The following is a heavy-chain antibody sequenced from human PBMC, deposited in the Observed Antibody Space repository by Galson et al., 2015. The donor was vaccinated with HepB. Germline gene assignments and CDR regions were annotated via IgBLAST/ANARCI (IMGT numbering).Heavy chain of an antibody. CDR3: IRVGDFSGNSSR. Sequence: SLRLSCAGSGFTFSGSAIHWVRQAPGKGPEWVGRIRSKTANFATEYVESVEGRFTISRDDSKNTAYLYMNRLKTEDTATYYCIRVGDFSGNSSRWGQGTLVTVSS. V-gene: IGHV3-73*01. CDR2: IRSKTANFAT. J-gene: IGHJ4*02. D-gene: IGHD1-26*01. CDR1: GFTFSGSA.